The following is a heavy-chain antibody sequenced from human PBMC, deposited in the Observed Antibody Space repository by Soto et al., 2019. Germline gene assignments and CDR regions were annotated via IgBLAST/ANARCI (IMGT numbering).Heavy chain of an antibody. D-gene: IGHD3-10*01. Sequence: QVQLVESGGGVVQPGRSLRLSCAASGFTFSSYGMHWVRQAPGKGLEWVAVIWYDGSNKYYADSVKGRFTISRDNSKNTLGLQMNSLRAEDKAVYYCARGHERGSAFEIWGQGTMVTVSS. V-gene: IGHV3-33*01. CDR1: GFTFSSYG. CDR3: ARGHERGSAFEI. J-gene: IGHJ3*02. CDR2: IWYDGSNK.